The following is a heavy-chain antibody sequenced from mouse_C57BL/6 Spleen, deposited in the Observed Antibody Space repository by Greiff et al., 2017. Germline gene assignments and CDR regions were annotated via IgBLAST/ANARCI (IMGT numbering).Heavy chain of an antibody. CDR3: ARGSSGYYAMDY. CDR2: IYPRSGNT. CDR1: GYTFTSYG. D-gene: IGHD3-2*02. J-gene: IGHJ4*01. Sequence: VQLQQSGAELARPGASVKLSCKASGYTFTSYGISWVKQRTGQGLEWIGEIYPRSGNTYYNEKFKGTATLTADKSSSTAYMELRSLTSEDSAVYFCARGSSGYYAMDYWGQGTSVTVSS. V-gene: IGHV1-81*01.